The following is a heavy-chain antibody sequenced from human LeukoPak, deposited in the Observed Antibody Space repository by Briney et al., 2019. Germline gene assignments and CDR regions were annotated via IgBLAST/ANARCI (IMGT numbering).Heavy chain of an antibody. V-gene: IGHV4-34*01. Sequence: SETLSLTCAVYGGSFSGYYWSWIRQPPGKGLEWIGEINHSGSTNYNPSLKSRVTISVDTSKNQFSLKLSSVTAADTAVYYCARKDCSSTSCYSPFDIWCQGTMVTVSS. CDR1: GGSFSGYY. CDR2: INHSGST. CDR3: ARKDCSSTSCYSPFDI. J-gene: IGHJ3*02. D-gene: IGHD2-2*01.